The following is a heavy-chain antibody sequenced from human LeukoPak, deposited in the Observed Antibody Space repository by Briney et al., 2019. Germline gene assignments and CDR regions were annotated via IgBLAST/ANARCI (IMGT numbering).Heavy chain of an antibody. Sequence: GGSLRLSCAASGFTVSSNYISWVRQASGKGLEWVSVIYGGVNTVYADSVQGRFTISRDNSKNTLYLQMSSLRAEDTAVYYCAKSPKTGFLFDYWGKGTLVTVSS. CDR2: IYGGVNT. V-gene: IGHV3-66*01. J-gene: IGHJ4*02. D-gene: IGHD1-1*01. CDR1: GFTVSSNY. CDR3: AKSPKTGFLFDY.